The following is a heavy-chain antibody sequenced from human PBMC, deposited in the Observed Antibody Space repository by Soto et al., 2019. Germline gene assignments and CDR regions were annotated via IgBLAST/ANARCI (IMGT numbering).Heavy chain of an antibody. Sequence: QPGGSLRLSCAASGFTFSSYAMSWVRQAPGKGLEWVSAISGSGGSTYYADSVKGRFTISRDNSKNTLYLQMNSLRAEGTAVYYCAISNYYDSSGPWGMDVWGQGTTVTVSS. CDR3: AISNYYDSSGPWGMDV. CDR1: GFTFSSYA. J-gene: IGHJ6*02. V-gene: IGHV3-23*01. D-gene: IGHD3-22*01. CDR2: ISGSGGST.